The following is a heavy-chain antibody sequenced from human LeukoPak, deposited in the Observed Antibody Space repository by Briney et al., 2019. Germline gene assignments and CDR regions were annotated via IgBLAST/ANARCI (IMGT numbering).Heavy chain of an antibody. Sequence: GSLRLSCSASGFTFSDYFMSWMRQAPGKGLEWLSHFSSSGTGYYTDSVKGRATISRDNAKNSLYLQMNSLRAEDTAVYYCARPAYCGGNCYYFPDYWGQGTLVTVSS. J-gene: IGHJ4*02. CDR2: FSSSGTG. D-gene: IGHD2-21*02. CDR1: GFTFSDYF. V-gene: IGHV3-11*04. CDR3: ARPAYCGGNCYYFPDY.